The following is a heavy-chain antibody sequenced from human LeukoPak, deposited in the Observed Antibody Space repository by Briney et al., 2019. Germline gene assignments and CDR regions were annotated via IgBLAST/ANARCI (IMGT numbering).Heavy chain of an antibody. CDR1: GYTFTGYY. CDR2: INPNSGGT. D-gene: IGHD5-18*01. Sequence: ASVKVSCKASGYTFTGYYMHWVRQAPGQGLEWMGWINPNSGGTNYAQKFQGRVTMTRDTSISTAYMELSRLRSDDTAVYYCAREGRTAMVRGSFDYWGQGTLVTVSS. CDR3: AREGRTAMVRGSFDY. J-gene: IGHJ4*02. V-gene: IGHV1-2*02.